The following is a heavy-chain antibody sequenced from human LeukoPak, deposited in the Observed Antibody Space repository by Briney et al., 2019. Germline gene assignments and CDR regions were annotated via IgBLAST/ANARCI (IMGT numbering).Heavy chain of an antibody. V-gene: IGHV3-23*01. J-gene: IGHJ6*02. CDR1: GFTFKTYA. CDR2: ISGAGVMT. CDR3: AKGIVQLPASPYYYVLDV. D-gene: IGHD2-2*01. Sequence: GGSLRLSCAAPGFTFKTYAMTWVRQAPGKGLEWVSVISGAGVMTYYGDSVKGRFTISRDNSKNTLYLQLNSLRAEDTAIYYCAKGIVQLPASPYYYVLDVWGQGTTVTVSS.